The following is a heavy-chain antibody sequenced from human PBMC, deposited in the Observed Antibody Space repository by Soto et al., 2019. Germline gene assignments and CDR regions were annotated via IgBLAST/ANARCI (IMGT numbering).Heavy chain of an antibody. Sequence: QVQLVQSGAEVKKPGASVKVSCKVSGYTVASYGISWARQAPGRGLEWMGWINTYNGNINYAQKLQGRVTITTDTSTSTAYMELRSLRSDDTALYYCASERGGYEYFDYWGQGTLVTVSS. D-gene: IGHD5-12*01. J-gene: IGHJ4*02. V-gene: IGHV1-18*01. CDR3: ASERGGYEYFDY. CDR2: INTYNGNI. CDR1: GYTVASYG.